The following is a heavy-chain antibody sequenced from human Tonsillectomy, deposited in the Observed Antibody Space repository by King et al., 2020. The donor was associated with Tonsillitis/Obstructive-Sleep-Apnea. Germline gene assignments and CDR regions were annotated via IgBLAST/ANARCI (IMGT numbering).Heavy chain of an antibody. J-gene: IGHJ4*02. CDR3: AGGVDWQLAYYFDC. CDR1: GFTFSSYS. D-gene: IGHD6-6*01. V-gene: IGHV3-21*01. Sequence: VQLVESGGGLVKPGGSLRLSCAASGFTFSSYSMKWVRQAPGKGLEWVSSISCTTDYIYYAVSVKGRFNISRDNAQDSLFLQMNSLRAEDTAVYYCAGGVDWQLAYYFDCWGQGTLVTVSS. CDR2: ISCTTDYI.